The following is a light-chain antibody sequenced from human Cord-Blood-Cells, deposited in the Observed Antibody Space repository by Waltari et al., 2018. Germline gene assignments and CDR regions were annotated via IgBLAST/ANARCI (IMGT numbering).Light chain of an antibody. CDR1: QSISSY. Sequence: DIQMTQSPSSLSESVGDRVTITCRASQSISSYLNWYQQKPGKAPKPLIYAASSLQSGVPSRFSGSGSGTDFTLTISSLQPEDFATYYCQQSYSTPLTFGGGTKVEIK. CDR2: AAS. J-gene: IGKJ4*01. V-gene: IGKV1-39*01. CDR3: QQSYSTPLT.